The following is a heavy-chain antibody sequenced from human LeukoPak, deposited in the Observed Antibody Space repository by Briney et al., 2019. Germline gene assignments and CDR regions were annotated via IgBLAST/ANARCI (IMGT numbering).Heavy chain of an antibody. CDR3: ARDRRPTVVVTPSYAFDI. CDR1: GVSISSYY. J-gene: IGHJ3*02. D-gene: IGHD2-21*02. V-gene: IGHV4-4*07. CDR2: LYTSGST. Sequence: SETLSLTCTVSGVSISSYYWSWIRQPAGKGLEWIGRLYTSGSTNYNPSLKSRVTMSVDTSKNQFSLKLSSVTAADTAVYYCARDRRPTVVVTPSYAFDIWGQGTMVTVSS.